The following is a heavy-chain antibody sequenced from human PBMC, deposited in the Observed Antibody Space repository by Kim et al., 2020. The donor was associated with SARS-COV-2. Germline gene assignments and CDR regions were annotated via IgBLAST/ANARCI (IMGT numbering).Heavy chain of an antibody. J-gene: IGHJ6*02. Sequence: PSPKSRGPISVDPSKNQFSLKLSSVTAADTAVYYCARVGPVGYYYYGMDVWGQGTTVTVSS. CDR3: ARVGPVGYYYYGMDV. D-gene: IGHD2-15*01. V-gene: IGHV4-59*01.